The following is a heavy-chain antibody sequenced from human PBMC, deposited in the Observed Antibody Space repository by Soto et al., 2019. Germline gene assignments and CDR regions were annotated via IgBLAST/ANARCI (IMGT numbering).Heavy chain of an antibody. J-gene: IGHJ3*02. CDR1: GGTFSSYT. CDR3: ARERGPKDIVVVPAATHDAFDI. CDR2: IIPILGIA. D-gene: IGHD2-2*01. V-gene: IGHV1-69*08. Sequence: QVQLVQSGAEVKKPRASVKVSCKASGGTFSSYTISWVRQAPGQGLEWMGRIIPILGIANYAQKFQGRVTITADKSTSTAYMELSSLRSEDTAVYYCARERGPKDIVVVPAATHDAFDIWGQGTMVTVSS.